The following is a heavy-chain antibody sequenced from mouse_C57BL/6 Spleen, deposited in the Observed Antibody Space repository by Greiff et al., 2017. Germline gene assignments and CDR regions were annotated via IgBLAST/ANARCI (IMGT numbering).Heavy chain of an antibody. D-gene: IGHD1-1*01. Sequence: QVQLQQSGAELARPGASVKMSCKASGYTFTSYTMHWVKQRPGQGLEWIGYINPSSGYTKYNQKFKDKATLTADKSSSTAYMQLSSLTSEDSAVYYCARGDYYGSSYENWYFDVWGTGTTVTVSS. CDR3: ARGDYYGSSYENWYFDV. CDR2: INPSSGYT. J-gene: IGHJ1*03. V-gene: IGHV1-4*01. CDR1: GYTFTSYT.